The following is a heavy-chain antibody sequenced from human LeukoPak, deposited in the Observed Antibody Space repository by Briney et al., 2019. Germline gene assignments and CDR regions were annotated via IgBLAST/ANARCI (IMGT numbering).Heavy chain of an antibody. D-gene: IGHD3-3*01. CDR2: IYYSGST. CDR3: ARSSITIFGALDY. CDR1: GGSISSSSYY. V-gene: IGHV4-39*01. J-gene: IGHJ4*02. Sequence: SETLSLTCTVSGGSISSSSYYWGWIRQPPGKGLVWIGSIYYSGSTYYNPSLKSRVTISVDTSKNQFSLKLSSVTAADTAVYYCARSSITIFGALDYWGQGTLVTVSS.